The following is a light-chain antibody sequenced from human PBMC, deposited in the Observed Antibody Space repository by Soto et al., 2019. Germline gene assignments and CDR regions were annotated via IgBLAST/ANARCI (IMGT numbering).Light chain of an antibody. CDR2: AAS. J-gene: IGKJ4*01. CDR3: QQSYEIPLT. CDR1: QSISRY. Sequence: DIQMTQSPSSLSASVGDRVTITCRASQSISRYLNWYQQIPGKAPKLLIYAASTLQCGVPSRFSGSGSGTDFTLTISSLQPEDFATYYCQQSYEIPLTFGEGTKVEIK. V-gene: IGKV1-39*01.